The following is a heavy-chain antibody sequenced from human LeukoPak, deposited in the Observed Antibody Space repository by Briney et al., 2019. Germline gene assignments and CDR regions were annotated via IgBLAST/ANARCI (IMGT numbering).Heavy chain of an antibody. D-gene: IGHD3-16*02. CDR1: GYTFTGYY. V-gene: IGHV1-2*02. CDR2: IYPNSGGT. J-gene: IGHJ6*03. Sequence: GASVKVSCKASGYTFTGYYIHWVRQAPGQGLEWMGWIYPNSGGTNYAQKFQGRVTMTRDTSISTAYMELSRLRSDDTAVYYCASGVRDYYYYYYIDVWAKGPRSPSP. CDR3: ASGVRDYYYYYYIDV.